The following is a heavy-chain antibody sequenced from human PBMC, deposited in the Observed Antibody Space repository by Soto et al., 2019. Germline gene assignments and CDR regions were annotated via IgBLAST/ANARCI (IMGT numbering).Heavy chain of an antibody. D-gene: IGHD5-18*01. Sequence: GESLSISCKGSGDSFARYWITWVGQKKGKGLEWMGRIDPSDSQTYYSPSFRGHVTITVNKSITPVFLQWSSLRASDTAMYYCARHIYGSDTGPRFQYDCDSWGQGTPVTVSS. CDR3: ARHIYGSDTGPRFQYDCDS. CDR1: GDSFARYW. J-gene: IGHJ4*02. CDR2: IDPSDSQT. V-gene: IGHV5-10-1*01.